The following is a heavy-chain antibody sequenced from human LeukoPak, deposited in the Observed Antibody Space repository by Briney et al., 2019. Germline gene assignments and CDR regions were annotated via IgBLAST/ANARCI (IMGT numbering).Heavy chain of an antibody. D-gene: IGHD6-13*01. CDR1: GFTFSSYW. CDR3: ARVKPLQQLDL. J-gene: IGHJ5*02. CDR2: INTDGSST. Sequence: GGSLRLSCAASGFTFSSYWMHWVRQAPGKGLVWVSRINTDGSSTSYADSVKGRFTISRDNAKNTLYLQMNSLRAEDTAVYYCARVKPLQQLDLWGQGTLVIVSS. V-gene: IGHV3-74*01.